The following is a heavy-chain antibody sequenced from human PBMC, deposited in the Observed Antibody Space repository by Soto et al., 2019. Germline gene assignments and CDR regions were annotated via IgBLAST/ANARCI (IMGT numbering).Heavy chain of an antibody. CDR2: INPNSGDT. CDR3: ARHYCSGGSCYLDY. CDR1: GYTFTDYY. J-gene: IGHJ4*02. Sequence: QVQLVQSGAEVKKPGASVKVSCEASGYTFTDYYIHWVRQAPGQGLEWMGWINPNSGDTNYAQKFQGRVTMTRDTSINTAYMELLRLSSDDTAVNYCARHYCSGGSCYLDYWGQGTLVTVSS. D-gene: IGHD2-15*01. V-gene: IGHV1-2*02.